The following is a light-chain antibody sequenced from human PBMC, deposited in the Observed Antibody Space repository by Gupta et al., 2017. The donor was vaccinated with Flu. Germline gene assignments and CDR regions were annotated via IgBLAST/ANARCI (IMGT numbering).Light chain of an antibody. CDR1: SSDVGAYNY. Sequence: QSALTQPASVSGSPGPSITISCTGTSSDVGAYNYVSWYQQHPGKVPKLMIYEVSKRPSGVSDRFSASKSGNTASLTISGLQAEDEADYYCSSFTTSSTLVFGGGTKVFVL. J-gene: IGLJ3*02. V-gene: IGLV2-14*03. CDR3: SSFTTSSTLV. CDR2: EVS.